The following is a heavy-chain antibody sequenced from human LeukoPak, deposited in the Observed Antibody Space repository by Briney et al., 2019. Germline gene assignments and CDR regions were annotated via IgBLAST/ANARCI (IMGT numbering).Heavy chain of an antibody. J-gene: IGHJ6*03. V-gene: IGHV1-2*06. CDR2: ISPDHGGT. D-gene: IGHD3-10*01. CDR3: ARDSPLGVRGVPYYYMDV. Sequence: GASVKVSCKASGYTFTGYYMHWVRQAPGQGLEWLGRISPDHGGTNYAQKFQGRVTMTRDTSISTAYMELSRLRSDDTAVYYCARDSPLGVRGVPYYYMDVWGKGTTVTVSS. CDR1: GYTFTGYY.